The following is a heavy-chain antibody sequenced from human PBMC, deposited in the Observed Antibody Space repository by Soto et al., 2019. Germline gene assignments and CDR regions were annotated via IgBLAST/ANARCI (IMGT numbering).Heavy chain of an antibody. Sequence: GASVNVSCKTSGFPFTRLFLHWVRQAPGQRLEWMGWINPNAGDTKYSQRFQDSVTMTRDTSIATAYMELTSLKSDDTAVYYCALIEMTTIAWGQGTLVTVSS. CDR1: GFPFTRLF. V-gene: IGHV1-2*04. CDR2: INPNAGDT. CDR3: ALIEMTTIA. J-gene: IGHJ4*02. D-gene: IGHD3-22*01.